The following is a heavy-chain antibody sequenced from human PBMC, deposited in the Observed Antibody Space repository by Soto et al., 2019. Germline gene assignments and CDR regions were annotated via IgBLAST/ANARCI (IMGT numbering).Heavy chain of an antibody. D-gene: IGHD3-16*01. CDR2: ISAYNGNT. V-gene: IGHV1-18*01. Sequence: QVQLVQSGAEVKKPGASVKVSCKASGYTFTNFGISWVRQAPGQGLEWMGWISAYNGNTNYAQKFQGRVTMTTDTSTRTAYMEVRSLRFDDTAVYSCARGGTPIDYGGQGTLVTVSS. J-gene: IGHJ4*02. CDR1: GYTFTNFG. CDR3: ARGGTPIDY.